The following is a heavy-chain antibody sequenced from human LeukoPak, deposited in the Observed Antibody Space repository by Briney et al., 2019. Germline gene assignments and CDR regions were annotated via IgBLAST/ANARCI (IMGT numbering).Heavy chain of an antibody. Sequence: SETLSLTCAVYGGSFSGYYWSWIRQPPGKGLEWIGEINHSGSTNYNPSLKSRVTISVDTSKNQFSLKLSSVTAADTAVYYCAREPTRLWFGELPIGDWRHDAFDIWGQGTTVTVSS. CDR1: GGSFSGYY. CDR2: INHSGST. J-gene: IGHJ3*02. D-gene: IGHD3-10*01. CDR3: AREPTRLWFGELPIGDWRHDAFDI. V-gene: IGHV4-34*01.